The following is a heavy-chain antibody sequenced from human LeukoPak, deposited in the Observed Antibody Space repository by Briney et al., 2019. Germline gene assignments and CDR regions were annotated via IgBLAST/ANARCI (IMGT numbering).Heavy chain of an antibody. CDR2: ISYDGSNK. Sequence: PGRSLRLSCAASGFTFSSYGMHWVRQAPGKGLEWVAVISYDGSNKYYAVSVKGRFTISRDNSKNTLYLQMNSLRAEDTAVYYCARLLAYNSGGEAFDHWGQGTLVTVSS. CDR3: ARLLAYNSGGEAFDH. CDR1: GFTFSSYG. J-gene: IGHJ4*02. D-gene: IGHD1-20*01. V-gene: IGHV3-30*03.